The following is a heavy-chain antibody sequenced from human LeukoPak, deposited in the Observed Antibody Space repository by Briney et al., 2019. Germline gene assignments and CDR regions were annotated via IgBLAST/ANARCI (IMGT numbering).Heavy chain of an antibody. CDR3: AREKYSGYYYGYFDY. CDR1: GGSISSYY. V-gene: IGHV4-4*08. D-gene: IGHD3-22*01. Sequence: SETLSLTCTVSGGSISSYYWSWIRQPPGKGLEWIGYIYYSGSTNYNPSLKSRVTISVDTSKNQFSLKLSSVTAADTAVYYCAREKYSGYYYGYFDYWGQGTLVTVSS. J-gene: IGHJ4*02. CDR2: IYYSGST.